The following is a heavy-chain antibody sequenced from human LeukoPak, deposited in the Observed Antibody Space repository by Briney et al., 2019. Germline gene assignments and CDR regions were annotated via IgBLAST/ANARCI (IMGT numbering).Heavy chain of an antibody. V-gene: IGHV3-30-3*01. D-gene: IGHD3-3*01. Sequence: GGSLRLSCAASGFTFSSYAMHWVRRAPGKGLEWVAVISYDGSNKYYADSVKGRFTISRDNSKNTLYLQMNSLRAEDTAVYYCARGLDDFWSPLDYWGQGTLVTVSS. J-gene: IGHJ4*02. CDR1: GFTFSSYA. CDR3: ARGLDDFWSPLDY. CDR2: ISYDGSNK.